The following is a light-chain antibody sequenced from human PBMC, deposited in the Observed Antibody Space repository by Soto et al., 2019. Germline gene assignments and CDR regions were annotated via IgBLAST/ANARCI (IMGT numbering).Light chain of an antibody. CDR1: SSDVGGYNY. CDR3: SSYTSRSTLVV. J-gene: IGLJ2*01. Sequence: QSALPQPASVSGSPGQWITISCTGTSSDVGGYNYVSWYQQHPGKAPKLMIYEVSNRPSGVSNRFSGSKSGNTASLTISGRQAEDEADYYCSSYTSRSTLVVFGGGTKLTVL. CDR2: EVS. V-gene: IGLV2-14*01.